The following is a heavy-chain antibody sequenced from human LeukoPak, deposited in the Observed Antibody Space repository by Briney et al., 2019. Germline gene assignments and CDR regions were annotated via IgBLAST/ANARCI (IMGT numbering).Heavy chain of an antibody. D-gene: IGHD1-26*01. CDR2: ISYDGSHE. J-gene: IGHJ4*02. V-gene: IGHV3-30*18. Sequence: GGSLRLSCAASRFTFSSYGIHWVRQAPGKGVEWVALISYDGSHEYYPASVKGRFTISRDNSKNTLSLQMNSLRPEDTAVYYCAKSQLIGSYHPPGYWGQGTLVTVSS. CDR3: AKSQLIGSYHPPGY. CDR1: RFTFSSYG.